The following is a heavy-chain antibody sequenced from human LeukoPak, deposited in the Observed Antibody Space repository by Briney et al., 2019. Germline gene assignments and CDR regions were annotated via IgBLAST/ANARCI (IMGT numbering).Heavy chain of an antibody. CDR3: ARDRFLEWGNWFGP. CDR2: ISYDGSNT. V-gene: IGHV3-30-3*01. CDR1: GFTFSSYA. Sequence: GGSLRLSCAASGFTFSSYAMHWVRQTPETPGKGLEWVAHISYDGSNTYYADSVKGRFTISRDNSKNTLYLQMNSLRAEDTAVYYCARDRFLEWGNWFGPWGQGTLVTVSS. D-gene: IGHD3-3*01. J-gene: IGHJ5*02.